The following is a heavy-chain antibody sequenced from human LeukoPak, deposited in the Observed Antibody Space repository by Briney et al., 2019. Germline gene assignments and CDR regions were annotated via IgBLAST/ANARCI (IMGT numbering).Heavy chain of an antibody. J-gene: IGHJ6*03. CDR2: INHSGST. Sequence: SETLSLTCAVYGGSFSGYYWSWIRQPPGKGLEWIGEINHSGSTNYNPSLKSRVTISVDTSKDQFSLKLRSVTAADTAVYYCARLGRGSYRYYYYYMDVWGKGTTVTISS. CDR3: ARLGRGSYRYYYYYMDV. D-gene: IGHD3-16*02. V-gene: IGHV4-34*01. CDR1: GGSFSGYY.